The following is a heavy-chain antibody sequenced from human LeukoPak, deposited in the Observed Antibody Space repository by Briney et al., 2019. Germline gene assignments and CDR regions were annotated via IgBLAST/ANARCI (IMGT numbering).Heavy chain of an antibody. Sequence: GGSLRLSCTASGFTFGYYAMTWVRQAPGKGLEWVGFIRSKVYGGTPEYDASVKGRFTISRDHSKGIAYLQTNSLKTEDTAVYYCTRDQTPYYWGQGTLVTVSS. CDR1: GFTFGYYA. CDR2: IRSKVYGGTP. CDR3: TRDQTPYY. V-gene: IGHV3-49*04. J-gene: IGHJ4*02.